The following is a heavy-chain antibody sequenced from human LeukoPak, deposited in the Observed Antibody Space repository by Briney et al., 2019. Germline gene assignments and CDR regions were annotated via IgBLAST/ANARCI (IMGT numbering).Heavy chain of an antibody. D-gene: IGHD6-19*01. CDR3: ASETVAGTFDY. V-gene: IGHV4-59*10. J-gene: IGHJ4*02. CDR1: GGSLSGYY. Sequence: PSETLSLTCAVYGGSLSGYYWSWIRQPAGKGLEWIGRIYTSGSTNYNPSLKSRVTMSVDTSKNQFSLKLSSVTAADTAVYYCASETVAGTFDYWGQGTLVTVSS. CDR2: IYTSGST.